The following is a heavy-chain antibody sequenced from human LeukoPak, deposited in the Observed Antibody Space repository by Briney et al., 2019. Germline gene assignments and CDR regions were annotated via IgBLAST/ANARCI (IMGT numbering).Heavy chain of an antibody. V-gene: IGHV1-24*01. CDR1: GYTLTELS. CDR3: ATVDGSNTFFDY. D-gene: IGHD4-23*01. J-gene: IGHJ4*02. CDR2: FDPEDGET. Sequence: ASVKVSCKVSGYTLTELSMHWVRQAPGKGLEWMGGFDPEDGETIYAQKFQGRVTMTEDTSTDTAYMELSSLRSEDTAVYYCATVDGSNTFFDYWGQGTLVTVSS.